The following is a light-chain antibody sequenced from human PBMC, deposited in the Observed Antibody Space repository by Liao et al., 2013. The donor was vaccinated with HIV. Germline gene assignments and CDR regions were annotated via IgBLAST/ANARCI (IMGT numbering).Light chain of an antibody. CDR3: QVWDGSRFV. CDR1: KLGDEY. J-gene: IGLJ1*01. CDR2: QDG. V-gene: IGLV3-1*01. Sequence: SYELTQPPSVSVSPGQTASITCSGDKLGDEYASWYQQKPGQSPVLVIYQDGKRPSGIPERFSGSNAGNTATLTIRGTQAMDEADYYCQVWDGSRFVFGSGTKVTVL.